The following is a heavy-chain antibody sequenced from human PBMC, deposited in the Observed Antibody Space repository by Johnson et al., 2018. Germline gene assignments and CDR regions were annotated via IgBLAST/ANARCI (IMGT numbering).Heavy chain of an antibody. J-gene: IGHJ2*01. D-gene: IGHD5-24*01. CDR3: VRGDGWGSNYGCFEL. Sequence: QVQLVQSGAAVKRPGASVTVSCKASGYTFPNFDLNWVRQAPGQGLEWVGWMSSKTGNTGYAQKLQGGVTLTRSTVLSTAYMELSGRGSEDTAVYYCVRGDGWGSNYGCFELWGRGTLVTVSS. CDR1: GYTFPNFD. V-gene: IGHV1-8*01. CDR2: MSSKTGNT.